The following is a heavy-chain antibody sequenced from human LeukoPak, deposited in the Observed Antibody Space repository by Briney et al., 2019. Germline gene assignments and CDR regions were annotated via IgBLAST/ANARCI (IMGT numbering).Heavy chain of an antibody. V-gene: IGHV3-30*03. D-gene: IGHD3-10*01. Sequence: PGGSLRLSCAASRFTFSTYGMHWVRQAPGKALEWVAVISYDGSNKYYADSVKGRFTISRDNSKNTLYLQMNSLRAEDTAMYYCCTSGSFYRIDYWGQGTLVTVSS. J-gene: IGHJ4*02. CDR2: ISYDGSNK. CDR3: CTSGSFYRIDY. CDR1: RFTFSTYG.